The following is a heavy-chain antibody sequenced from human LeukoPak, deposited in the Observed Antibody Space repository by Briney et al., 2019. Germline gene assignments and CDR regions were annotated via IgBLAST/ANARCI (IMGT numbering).Heavy chain of an antibody. CDR2: ISDTGRTI. CDR1: GFSFSDYF. Sequence: PGGSLRLSCAASGFSFSDYFMTWIRQAPGKGLEWVSYISDTGRTIYYADSVRGRFTISRDNAKNSLFLQMDTLRAEDTAVYYCAILQSPDPPLDIWGQGTMVTVSS. D-gene: IGHD1-26*01. V-gene: IGHV3-11*01. J-gene: IGHJ3*02. CDR3: AILQSPDPPLDI.